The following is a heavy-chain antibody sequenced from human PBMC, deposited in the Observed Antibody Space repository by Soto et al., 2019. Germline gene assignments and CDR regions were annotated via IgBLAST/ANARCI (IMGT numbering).Heavy chain of an antibody. J-gene: IGHJ6*02. CDR3: ARDSDSFYSWLHYYYYYGMDV. V-gene: IGHV3-33*01. CDR2: IWYDGSNK. D-gene: IGHD6-13*01. CDR1: GFTFSSYG. Sequence: GGSLRLSCAASGFTFSSYGMHWVRQAQGKGLEWVAVIWYDGSNKYYADSVKGRFTISRDNSKNTLYLQMNSLRAEDTAVYYCARDSDSFYSWLHYYYYYGMDVWGQGTTVTVSS.